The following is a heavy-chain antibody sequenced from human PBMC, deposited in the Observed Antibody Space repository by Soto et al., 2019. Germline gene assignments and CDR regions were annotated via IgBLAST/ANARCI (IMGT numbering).Heavy chain of an antibody. J-gene: IGHJ2*01. CDR3: AKAESRGWLQDWYFDL. D-gene: IGHD5-12*01. V-gene: IGHV3-30*18. CDR2: ISYDGSNT. CDR1: GFTFSSYG. Sequence: QVQLVESGGGVVQPGRSLRLSCAASGFTFSSYGMHWVRQAPGKGLEWVAFISYDGSNTYYADSVKGRFTISRDNSKNTLSLQMNSLRAEDTAVYYCAKAESRGWLQDWYFDLWGRGTLVTVSS.